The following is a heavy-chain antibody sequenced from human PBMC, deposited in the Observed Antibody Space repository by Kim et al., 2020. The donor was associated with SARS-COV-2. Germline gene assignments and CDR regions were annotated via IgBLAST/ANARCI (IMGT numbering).Heavy chain of an antibody. J-gene: IGHJ3*02. V-gene: IGHV4-39*01. CDR1: GGSISSSSYY. Sequence: SETLSLTCTVSGGSISSSSYYWGWIRQPPEKGLEWIGTIYNSGSTYYNPSLKSRVTISVDTSKNQFSLKLSSVTAADTAVYYCARPHSSSWYGGDAFDIWGQGTLVTVSS. CDR3: ARPHSSSWYGGDAFDI. CDR2: IYNSGST. D-gene: IGHD6-13*01.